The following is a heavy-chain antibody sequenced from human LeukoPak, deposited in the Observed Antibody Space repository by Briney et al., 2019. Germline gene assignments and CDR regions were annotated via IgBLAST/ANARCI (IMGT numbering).Heavy chain of an antibody. CDR1: GFTFSRYT. CDR3: ARGAGVTMIVDYFDY. CDR2: ISTSSIYI. J-gene: IGHJ4*02. D-gene: IGHD3-22*01. V-gene: IGHV3-21*01. Sequence: GGSLRLSCAASGFTFSRYTMNWVRQAPGKGLEWVSCISTSSIYIYYADSVKGRFTISRDNAKNSLYLQMNSLGGEDTAVYYCARGAGVTMIVDYFDYWGQGALVTVSS.